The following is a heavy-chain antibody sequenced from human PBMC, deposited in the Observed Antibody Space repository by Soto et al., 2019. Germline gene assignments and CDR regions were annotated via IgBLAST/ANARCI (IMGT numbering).Heavy chain of an antibody. CDR2: IIPIFGTA. Sequence: QVQLVQSGAEVKKPGSSVKVSCKASGGTFSSYAISWVRQAPGQGLEWMGGIIPIFGTANYAQKFQGRVTITADESTSTAYMELSSLRSEDTAVYYCAIAAAGTIPARQYFQHWGQGSLVTVSS. CDR1: GGTFSSYA. V-gene: IGHV1-69*01. J-gene: IGHJ1*01. CDR3: AIAAAGTIPARQYFQH. D-gene: IGHD6-13*01.